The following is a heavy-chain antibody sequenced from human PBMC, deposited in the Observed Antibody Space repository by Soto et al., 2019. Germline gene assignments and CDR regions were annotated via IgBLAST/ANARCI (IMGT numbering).Heavy chain of an antibody. CDR3: ASTPFYDFRSGYYYNWFDP. J-gene: IGHJ5*02. D-gene: IGHD3-3*01. CDR2: IYYSGST. Sequence: SETLSLTCTVSGGSISSSSYYWGWIRQPPGKGLEWIGSIYYSGSTYYNPSLKSRVTISVDTSKNQFSLKLSSVTAADTAVYYCASTPFYDFRSGYYYNWFDPWGQRTLVTVSS. CDR1: GGSISSSSYY. V-gene: IGHV4-39*01.